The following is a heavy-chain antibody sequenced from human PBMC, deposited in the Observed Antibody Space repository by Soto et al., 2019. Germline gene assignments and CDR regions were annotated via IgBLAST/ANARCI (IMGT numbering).Heavy chain of an antibody. CDR2: INGDGSEE. CDR1: GFTFSTSW. J-gene: IGHJ3*01. CDR3: AAGYPPDY. V-gene: IGHV3-7*01. D-gene: IGHD1-1*01. Sequence: EVQLVESGGVLVQPGGSLRVSCAASGFTFSTSWMNWVRQAAGKGLEWVANINGDGSEEYYVDSVRGRFTNSRDNVKNSLFLQMNSMRAEDTSVYYCAAGYPPDYWGQGTLVTVSS.